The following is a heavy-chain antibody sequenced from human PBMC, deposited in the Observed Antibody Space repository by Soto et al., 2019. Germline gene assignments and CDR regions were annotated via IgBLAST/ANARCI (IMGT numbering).Heavy chain of an antibody. CDR2: INHSGST. V-gene: IGHV4-34*01. CDR3: ASGRITIFGVVTPLEY. CDR1: GGSFSGYY. D-gene: IGHD3-3*01. Sequence: SETLSLTCAVYGGSFSGYYWSWIRQPPGKGLEWIGEINHSGSTNYNPSLKSRVTISVDTSKNQFSLKLSSVTAADTAVYYCASGRITIFGVVTPLEYWGQGTLVTVSS. J-gene: IGHJ4*02.